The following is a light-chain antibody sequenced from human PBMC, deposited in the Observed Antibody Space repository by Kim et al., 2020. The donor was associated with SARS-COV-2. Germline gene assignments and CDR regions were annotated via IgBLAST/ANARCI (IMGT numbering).Light chain of an antibody. CDR1: QSVSSSY. J-gene: IGKJ1*01. Sequence: EFVLTQSLGTLSLSPGERATLSCRASQSVSSSYSAWYQHKPGQPPRLLIYDASIRATGIPDRFSGSESGTDFTLTISRVEPEDFAVYYCQQYGSSRWTFGQGTKVDIK. CDR3: QQYGSSRWT. V-gene: IGKV3-20*01. CDR2: DAS.